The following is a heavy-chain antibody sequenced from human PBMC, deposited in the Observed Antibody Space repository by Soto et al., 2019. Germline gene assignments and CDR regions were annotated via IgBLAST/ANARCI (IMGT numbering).Heavy chain of an antibody. J-gene: IGHJ4*02. Sequence: AGSLRLSCVASGFTFSSYAVGWVRQAPGQRLEWVATFSGGRDTTWHADSVKGRFTVSRDSSKNTLSLQMNSLRPEGTAVYYCAREDSGAFFDFWGQGTLVTVSS. CDR3: AREDSGAFFDF. V-gene: IGHV3-23*01. D-gene: IGHD2-15*01. CDR2: FSGGRDTT. CDR1: GFTFSSYA.